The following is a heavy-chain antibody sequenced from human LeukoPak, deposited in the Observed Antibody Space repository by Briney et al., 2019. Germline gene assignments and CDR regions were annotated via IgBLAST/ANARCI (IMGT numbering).Heavy chain of an antibody. D-gene: IGHD3-22*01. Sequence: SETLSLTCTVSGGSISGGSFYWTWIRQPAGKGLEWIGRIYASGSTYYNPSLKSRVTISVDTSKNHFSLKLSSVTAADTAVYYCARTPDYDSSGADYWGQGTLVTVSS. J-gene: IGHJ4*02. CDR1: GGSISGGSFY. CDR3: ARTPDYDSSGADY. CDR2: IYASGST. V-gene: IGHV4-61*02.